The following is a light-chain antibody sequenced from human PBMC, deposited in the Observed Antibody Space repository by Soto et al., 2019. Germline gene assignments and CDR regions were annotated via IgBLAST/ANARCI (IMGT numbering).Light chain of an antibody. CDR3: QSYDSSLSGSYV. Sequence: QSVLTQPPSVSGAPGQRVTISCTGSSSNIGAGYDVHWYQQLPGTAPKLLIYVNNNRPSGVPDRFSGSKSGTSASLAITGLQAGDEADYYCQSYDSSLSGSYVFGTGTKLTVL. J-gene: IGLJ1*01. V-gene: IGLV1-40*01. CDR2: VNN. CDR1: SSNIGAGYD.